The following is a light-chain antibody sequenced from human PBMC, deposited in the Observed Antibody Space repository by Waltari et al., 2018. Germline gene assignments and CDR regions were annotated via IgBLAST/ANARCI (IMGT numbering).Light chain of an antibody. CDR1: SSDVGHYNL. Sequence: QSALTQPASVSGSPGQSITISCTGTSSDVGHYNLVSWYQQHPGKAPKLIIYEVSQRPSGVSNRFSGSKSGTTASLTISGLQAEDEADFYCCSYAGSGSSVVFGGGTKLTVL. V-gene: IGLV2-23*02. CDR3: CSYAGSGSSVV. CDR2: EVS. J-gene: IGLJ2*01.